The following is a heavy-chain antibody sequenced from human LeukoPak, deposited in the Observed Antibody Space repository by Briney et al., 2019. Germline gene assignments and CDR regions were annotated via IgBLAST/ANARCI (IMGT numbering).Heavy chain of an antibody. CDR2: IYYSGST. V-gene: IGHV4-59*08. CDR1: GGSISSYY. CDR3: AKSPGILWFGELPH. J-gene: IGHJ4*02. Sequence: TSETLSLTCTVSGGSISSYYWSWIRQPPGKGLEWIGYIYYSGSTNYNPSLKSRVTISVDTSKNQFSLKLSSVTAADTAVYYCAKSPGILWFGELPHWGQGTLVTVSS. D-gene: IGHD3-10*01.